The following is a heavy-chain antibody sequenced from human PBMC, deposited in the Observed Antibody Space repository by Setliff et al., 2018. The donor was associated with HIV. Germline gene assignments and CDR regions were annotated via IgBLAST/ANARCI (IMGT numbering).Heavy chain of an antibody. CDR2: IDRDGSET. Sequence: PGGSLRLSCVASRFTFNDYWMSWVRQAPGKGLEWVANIDRDGSETNYVDSVKGRFTIFRDNAKSSMYLQMNSLRVEDTAIYYCARKFRPGHGVDVWGQGTTVTAP. CDR3: ARKFRPGHGVDV. CDR1: RFTFNDYW. V-gene: IGHV3-7*01. J-gene: IGHJ6*02. D-gene: IGHD3-10*01.